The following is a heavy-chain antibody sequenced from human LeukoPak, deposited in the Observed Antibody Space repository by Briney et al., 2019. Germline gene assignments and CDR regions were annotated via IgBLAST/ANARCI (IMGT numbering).Heavy chain of an antibody. CDR3: ARVMVPAAQHFVY. CDR1: GGSFSGYY. J-gene: IGHJ4*02. V-gene: IGHV4-34*01. CDR2: INHSGST. D-gene: IGHD2-2*01. Sequence: SETLSLTCAVYGGSFSGYYWSWIRQPPGKGLEWIGEINHSGSTNYNPSLKSRVTISVDTSKNQFSLKLSSVTAADTAVYYCARVMVPAAQHFVYWGQGTLVTVSS.